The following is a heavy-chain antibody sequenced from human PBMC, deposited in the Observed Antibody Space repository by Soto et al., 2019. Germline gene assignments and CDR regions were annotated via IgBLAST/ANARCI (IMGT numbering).Heavy chain of an antibody. CDR1: GGSISSSSYY. D-gene: IGHD1-7*01. CDR2: IYYSGST. V-gene: IGHV4-39*01. Sequence: SETLSLTCTVSGGSISSSSYYWGWIRQPPGKGLEWIGSIYYSGSTYYNPSLKSRVTISVDTSKNQFSLKLSSVTAADTAVYYCARHGALGGTTFYYYYYMDVWGKGTTVTVSS. J-gene: IGHJ6*03. CDR3: ARHGALGGTTFYYYYYMDV.